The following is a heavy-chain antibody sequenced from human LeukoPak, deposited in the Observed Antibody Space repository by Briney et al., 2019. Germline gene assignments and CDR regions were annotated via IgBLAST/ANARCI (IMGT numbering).Heavy chain of an antibody. J-gene: IGHJ4*02. CDR3: ARIAAAGTFLDY. D-gene: IGHD6-13*01. CDR1: GGSISSYY. V-gene: IGHV4-59*01. Sequence: SETLSPTCTVSGGSISSYYWSWIRQPPGKGLEWIGYIYYSGSTNYNPSLKSRVTISVDTSKNQFSLKLSSVTAADTAVYYCARIAAAGTFLDYWGQGTLVTVSS. CDR2: IYYSGST.